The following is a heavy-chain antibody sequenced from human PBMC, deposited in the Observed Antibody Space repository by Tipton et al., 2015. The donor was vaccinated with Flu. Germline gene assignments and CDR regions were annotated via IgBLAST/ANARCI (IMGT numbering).Heavy chain of an antibody. D-gene: IGHD4-11*01. V-gene: IGHV4-39*01. Sequence: TLSLTCNVSGGSISTSSYYWAWIRQPPGKGLEWIGNIYYTRTTNYNPSLKSRVTISVDSSKNQFSLQLTSVTAADSAVYYCARPNSYYFYGMDVWGQGITVTVSS. J-gene: IGHJ6*02. CDR1: GGSISTSSYY. CDR3: ARPNSYYFYGMDV. CDR2: IYYTRTT.